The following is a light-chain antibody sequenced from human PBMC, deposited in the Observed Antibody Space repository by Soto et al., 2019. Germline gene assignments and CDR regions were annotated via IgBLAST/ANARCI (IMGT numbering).Light chain of an antibody. CDR2: EVT. V-gene: IGLV2-23*02. Sequence: QSVLTQPASVSGSPGQSITISCTGSSSDVGGYALVSWYQQHPGQAPKLIIYEVTKRPSGVSSRFSASRSGLTASLTISGLQPEDAADYFCCTYAGRRASYVFGTGTKVPVL. CDR1: SSDVGGYAL. CDR3: CTYAGRRASYV. J-gene: IGLJ1*01.